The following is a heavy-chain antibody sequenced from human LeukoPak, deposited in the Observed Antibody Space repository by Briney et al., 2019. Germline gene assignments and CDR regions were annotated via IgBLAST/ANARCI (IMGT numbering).Heavy chain of an antibody. D-gene: IGHD7-27*01. CDR2: IIPIFGTA. Sequence: SVKVSCKGSGGTFTSYAISWVRQAHGQGREWVGGIIPIFGTANYAQKYQGRVRITTDEFTSTDYMELSSLRSEDTAVYYCARQTGDESYYYYMDVRGKGTTGTVS. CDR1: GGTFTSYA. J-gene: IGHJ6*03. CDR3: ARQTGDESYYYYMDV. V-gene: IGHV1-69*05.